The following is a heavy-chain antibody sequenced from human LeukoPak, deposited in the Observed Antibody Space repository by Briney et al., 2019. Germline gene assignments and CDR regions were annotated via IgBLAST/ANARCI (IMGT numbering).Heavy chain of an antibody. D-gene: IGHD3-16*01. J-gene: IGHJ5*02. Sequence: GGSLRLSCAASGFSFSGFWMTWVSHAPGKGLEWVANINPDGHEKNYVDSLKGRFTISRDNVKNLVFLQMDSLRVDDTAVYYCARNLAVNWFAPWGQGTLVTVSS. CDR1: GFSFSGFW. V-gene: IGHV3-7*01. CDR3: ARNLAVNWFAP. CDR2: INPDGHEK.